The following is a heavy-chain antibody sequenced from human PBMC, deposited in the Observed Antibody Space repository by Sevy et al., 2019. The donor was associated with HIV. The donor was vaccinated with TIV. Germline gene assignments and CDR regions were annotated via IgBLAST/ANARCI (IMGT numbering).Heavy chain of an antibody. CDR2: ISSTSAYI. Sequence: GGSLRLSCAASGFTFSSYRMTCVRQAPGKGLEWVSCISSTSAYINYADSVKGRFTISRDHAKNLLYLQMDSLRAEDTAVYYCARAVLEISTWRSDYWRQGTLVTVSS. J-gene: IGHJ4*02. V-gene: IGHV3-21*01. CDR3: ARAVLEISTWRSDY. D-gene: IGHD1-1*01. CDR1: GFTFSSYR.